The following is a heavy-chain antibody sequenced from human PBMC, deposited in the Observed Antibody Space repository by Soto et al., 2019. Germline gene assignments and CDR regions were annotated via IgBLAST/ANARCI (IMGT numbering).Heavy chain of an antibody. Sequence: ASVKVSCKASGYTFTGYYMHWVRQAPGQGLECMGLINPNSGGTNYAQKFQGRVTMTRDTSISTAYMELSRLRSDDTAVYYCARGYDFWSGYYYYFDYGGQGTLVTVSS. CDR3: ARGYDFWSGYYYYFDY. CDR2: INPNSGGT. V-gene: IGHV1-2*02. CDR1: GYTFTGYY. J-gene: IGHJ4*02. D-gene: IGHD3-3*01.